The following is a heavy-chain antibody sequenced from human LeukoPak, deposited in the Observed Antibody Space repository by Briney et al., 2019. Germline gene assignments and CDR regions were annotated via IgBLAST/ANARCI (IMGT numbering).Heavy chain of an antibody. CDR2: IFSGGTT. J-gene: IGHJ4*02. CDR3: AGEVYRPW. CDR1: GFTLNSNY. Sequence: GSLRLSCAGSGFTLNSNYMSWVRQAPGMGLEWVSVIFSGGTTNYADSVKGRFTISRDNSKKMLFLQMNSLRVEDTAVYYCAGEVYRPWWGQGILVTVSS. D-gene: IGHD2-8*01. V-gene: IGHV3-66*01.